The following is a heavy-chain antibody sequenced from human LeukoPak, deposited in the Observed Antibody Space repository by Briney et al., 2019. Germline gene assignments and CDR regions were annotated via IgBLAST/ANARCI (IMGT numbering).Heavy chain of an antibody. J-gene: IGHJ5*02. Sequence: SGTLSLTCAVSGDSISSSNWWSWIRQPPGKGLEWIGEIYHSGSTNYNPSLKSRVTISVDRSKNQFSLKVSSVSAADTAVYYCARAYSSSWYWNWFDPWGQGTLVTVSS. V-gene: IGHV4-4*02. CDR3: ARAYSSSWYWNWFDP. D-gene: IGHD6-13*01. CDR2: IYHSGST. CDR1: GDSISSSNW.